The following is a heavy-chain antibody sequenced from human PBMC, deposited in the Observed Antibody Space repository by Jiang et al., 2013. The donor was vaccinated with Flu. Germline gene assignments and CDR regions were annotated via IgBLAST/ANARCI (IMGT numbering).Heavy chain of an antibody. CDR3: AHSSARYSYSDC. J-gene: IGHJ4*02. CDR1: GFSLSTSGMC. V-gene: IGHV2-70*12. Sequence: PTQTLTLTCTFSGFSLSTSGMCVSWIRQPPGKALEWLALIDWDDDKYYSTSLKTRLTISKDTSKNQVVLTMTHMDPVDTATYYCAHSSARYSYSDCWGQGTLVTVSS. CDR2: IDWDDDK. D-gene: IGHD3-10*01.